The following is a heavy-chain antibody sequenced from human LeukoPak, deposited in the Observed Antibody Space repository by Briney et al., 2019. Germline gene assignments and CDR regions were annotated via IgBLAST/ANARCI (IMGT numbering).Heavy chain of an antibody. Sequence: SETLSLTCTVSGGSISSYYWSWIRQPPGKGLEWIGYIYYSGSTNYNPSLKSRVTISVDTSKNQFSLKLSSVTAADTAVYYCARQPGYGGESDYWGQGTLVTVSS. J-gene: IGHJ4*02. CDR2: IYYSGST. D-gene: IGHD4-23*01. V-gene: IGHV4-59*08. CDR1: GGSISSYY. CDR3: ARQPGYGGESDY.